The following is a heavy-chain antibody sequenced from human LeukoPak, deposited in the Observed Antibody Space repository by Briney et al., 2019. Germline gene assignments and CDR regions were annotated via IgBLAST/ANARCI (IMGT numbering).Heavy chain of an antibody. J-gene: IGHJ4*02. V-gene: IGHV4-59*07. Sequence: SDTLSLTCTVSGGSISPYYWSWIRQPPGKRLEWMGYIFYSGSTNYNPSLKSRVTISVDTSKNQFSLKLSSVTAADTAVYYCARGATMVRGAQSLDYWGQGTLVTVSS. CDR3: ARGATMVRGAQSLDY. CDR2: IFYSGST. D-gene: IGHD3-10*01. CDR1: GGSISPYY.